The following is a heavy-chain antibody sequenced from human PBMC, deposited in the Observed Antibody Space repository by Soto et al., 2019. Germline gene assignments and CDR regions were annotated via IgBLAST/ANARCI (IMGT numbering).Heavy chain of an antibody. J-gene: IGHJ6*02. D-gene: IGHD3-10*01. Sequence: SETLSLTCTVSGGSISSYYWSWIRQPPGKGLEWIGYIYYSGSTNYNPSLKSRVTISVDTSKNQFSLKLSSVTAADTAVYYCARGYDITMVRGAYWDVWGQGTTVTVS. CDR1: GGSISSYY. CDR2: IYYSGST. CDR3: ARGYDITMVRGAYWDV. V-gene: IGHV4-59*01.